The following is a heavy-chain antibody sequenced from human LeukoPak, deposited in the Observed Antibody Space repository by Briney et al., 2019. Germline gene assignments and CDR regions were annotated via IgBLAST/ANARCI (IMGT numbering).Heavy chain of an antibody. CDR3: ARDDSSGWYPSSFDY. V-gene: IGHV3-33*01. J-gene: IGHJ4*01. CDR1: GFTFSSYG. CDR2: IWYDGSNK. D-gene: IGHD6-19*01. Sequence: PGGSLRLSYAASGFTFSSYGKHWVRQAPGKGLEWVAVIWYDGSNKYYADSVKGRFTISRDNSKNTLYLQMNSLRAEDTAVYYCARDDSSGWYPSSFDYWGHGTLVTVSS.